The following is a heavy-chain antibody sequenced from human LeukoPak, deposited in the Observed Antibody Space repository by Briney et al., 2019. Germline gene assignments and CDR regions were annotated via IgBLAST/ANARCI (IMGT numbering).Heavy chain of an antibody. CDR2: INHSGST. V-gene: IGHV4-34*01. CDR3: AREAGYYYDSSGYYYVYYFDY. Sequence: SETLSLTCAVYGGSFSGYYWSWIRQPPGKGLEWIGEINHSGSTNYNPSLKSRVTISVDTSKNQFSLKLSSVTAADTAVYYCAREAGYYYDSSGYYYVYYFDYWGQGTLVTVSS. D-gene: IGHD3-22*01. J-gene: IGHJ4*02. CDR1: GGSFSGYY.